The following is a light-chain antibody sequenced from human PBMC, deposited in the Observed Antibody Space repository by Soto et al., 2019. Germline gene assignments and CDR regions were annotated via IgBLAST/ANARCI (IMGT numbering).Light chain of an antibody. Sequence: QSVLTQPASVSGSPGQSITISCTGSISDVGSYGPVSWYQQHPGQVPKLIIYEGNRRPSGVSSRFSGSKSGNTASLTISGLQAEDEAEYYCCSYVGARTYVFGTGTKGTAL. CDR3: CSYVGARTYV. J-gene: IGLJ1*01. CDR1: ISDVGSYGP. CDR2: EGN. V-gene: IGLV2-23*01.